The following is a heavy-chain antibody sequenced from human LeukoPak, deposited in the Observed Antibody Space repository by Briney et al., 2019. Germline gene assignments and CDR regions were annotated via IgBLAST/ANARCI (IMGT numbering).Heavy chain of an antibody. Sequence: ASVKVSCKASGYTFTSYGISWVRQAPGQGLEWMGWISAYNGNTNYAQKFQGRVTITADESTSTAYMELSSLRSEGTAVYYCARGRGSGSYYNDPYDYWGQGTLVTVSS. CDR1: GYTFTSYG. V-gene: IGHV1-18*01. D-gene: IGHD3-10*01. CDR2: ISAYNGNT. J-gene: IGHJ4*02. CDR3: ARGRGSGSYYNDPYDY.